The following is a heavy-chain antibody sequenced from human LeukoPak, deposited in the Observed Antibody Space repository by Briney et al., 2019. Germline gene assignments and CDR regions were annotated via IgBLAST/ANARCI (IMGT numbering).Heavy chain of an antibody. Sequence: ASVKVSCKAPGYTFTSYGISWVRQAPGQGLEWMGWISAYNGNTNYAQKLQGRVTMTTDTSTSTAYMELRSLRSDDTAVYYCARDVKPWSGYYHDAFDIWGQGTMVTVSS. CDR1: GYTFTSYG. CDR3: ARDVKPWSGYYHDAFDI. V-gene: IGHV1-18*01. CDR2: ISAYNGNT. J-gene: IGHJ3*02. D-gene: IGHD3-3*01.